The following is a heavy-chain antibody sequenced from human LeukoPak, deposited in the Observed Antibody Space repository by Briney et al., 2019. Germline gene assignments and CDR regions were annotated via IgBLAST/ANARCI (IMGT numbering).Heavy chain of an antibody. CDR3: ASVAVAGTLYY. J-gene: IGHJ4*02. V-gene: IGHV4-31*03. D-gene: IGHD6-19*01. CDR2: IFYSGNT. CDR1: GGAISSGGYY. Sequence: SQTLSLTCTVSGGAISSGGYYWSWIRQHPGQGLEWIGYIFYSGNTNYNPSLKSRVTMSVDTSKNQFSLKLRSVTAADTAVYYCASVAVAGTLYYWGQGTLAAVSS.